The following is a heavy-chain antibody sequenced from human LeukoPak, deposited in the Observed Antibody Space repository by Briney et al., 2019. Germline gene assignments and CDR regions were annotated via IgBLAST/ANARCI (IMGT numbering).Heavy chain of an antibody. CDR1: DDSFSSHY. CDR3: ARDLVTVTKGFDI. D-gene: IGHD4-17*01. V-gene: IGHV4-59*11. J-gene: IGHJ3*02. Sequence: SETLSLTCAVSDDSFSSHYWTWIRQPPGKGLEWIGYISYIGSTNYNPSLKSRVAISIDTSKNQFSLKLSSVTAADTAVYYCARDLVTVTKGFDIWGQGTMVSVSS. CDR2: ISYIGST.